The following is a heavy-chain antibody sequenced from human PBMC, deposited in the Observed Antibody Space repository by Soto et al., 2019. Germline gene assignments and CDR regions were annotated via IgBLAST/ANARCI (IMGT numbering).Heavy chain of an antibody. V-gene: IGHV4-59*01. D-gene: IGHD2-8*01. Sequence: QVQLQESGPGLVKSSETLSLTCTVSGASSSSYYWSWIRQPPGKGLEWIGYMNDFGRTIYNPSLKSRVTISLETSKNQFSLKLTSVIAADTAVYYCARSFCRDAVRCNWFDPWGQGTLVTVSS. CDR2: MNDFGRT. CDR3: ARSFCRDAVRCNWFDP. CDR1: GASSSSYY. J-gene: IGHJ5*02.